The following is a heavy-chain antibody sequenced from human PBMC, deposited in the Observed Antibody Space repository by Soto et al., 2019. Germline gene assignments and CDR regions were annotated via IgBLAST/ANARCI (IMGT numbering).Heavy chain of an antibody. V-gene: IGHV3-15*07. J-gene: IGHJ4*02. CDR3: KSSGYYDIDY. D-gene: IGHD3-22*01. CDR2: IKSKTDGGTT. Sequence: VGSLRLSCAASGFTFSNAWMNWVRQAPGKGLEWVGRIKSKTDGGTTDYAAPVKGRFTISRDDSKNALYLQMNSLKTEDTDVYYCKSSGYYDIDYWGQGTLVTVSS. CDR1: GFTFSNAW.